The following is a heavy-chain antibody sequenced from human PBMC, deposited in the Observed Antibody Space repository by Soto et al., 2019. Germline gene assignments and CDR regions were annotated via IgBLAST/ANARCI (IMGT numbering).Heavy chain of an antibody. Sequence: PGGSLRLSCAASGFTVSSKYMSWVRQAPGRGLEWVSVIYSGGDTYYADSVKGRFTISRDNSKNTLYLQMNSLGAEDTAVYYCATEGGRGVISPYFDYWGQGTLVTVSS. CDR2: IYSGGDT. J-gene: IGHJ4*02. D-gene: IGHD3-10*01. CDR1: GFTVSSKY. V-gene: IGHV3-66*01. CDR3: ATEGGRGVISPYFDY.